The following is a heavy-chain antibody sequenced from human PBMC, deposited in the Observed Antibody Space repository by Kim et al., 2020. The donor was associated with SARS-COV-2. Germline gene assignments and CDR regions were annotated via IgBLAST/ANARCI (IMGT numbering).Heavy chain of an antibody. Sequence: ASVKVSCKASGYTFTSYGISWVRQAPGQGLEWMGWISAYNGNTNYAQKLQGRVTMTTDTSTSTAYMELRSLRSDDTAVYYCARARSHCSSTSCFPIPDYWGQGTLVTVSS. CDR2: ISAYNGNT. J-gene: IGHJ4*02. V-gene: IGHV1-18*01. CDR3: ARARSHCSSTSCFPIPDY. D-gene: IGHD2-2*01. CDR1: GYTFTSYG.